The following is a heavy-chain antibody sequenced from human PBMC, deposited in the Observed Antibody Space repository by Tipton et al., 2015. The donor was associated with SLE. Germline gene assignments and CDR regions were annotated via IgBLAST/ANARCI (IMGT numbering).Heavy chain of an antibody. Sequence: TLSLTCTVSGGSISSINYFWGWIRQPPGKGLEWIGTIYYSGSTYYNLSLKSRVTISVDTSKNQFSLKLSSVTAADTAVYYCARHARGFDIWGQGTMVTVSS. CDR1: GGSISSINYF. V-gene: IGHV4-39*07. D-gene: IGHD3-10*01. CDR2: IYYSGST. J-gene: IGHJ3*02. CDR3: ARHARGFDI.